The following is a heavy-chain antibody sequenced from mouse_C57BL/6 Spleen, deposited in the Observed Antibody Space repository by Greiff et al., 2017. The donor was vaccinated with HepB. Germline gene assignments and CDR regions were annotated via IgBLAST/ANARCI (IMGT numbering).Heavy chain of an antibody. J-gene: IGHJ1*03. CDR3: ARYYSNFFFDV. CDR2: IYPGSGST. CDR1: GYTFTSYW. Sequence: VQLQQSGPELVKPGASVKMSCKASGYTFTSYWITWVKQRPGQGLEWIGDIYPGSGSTNYNEKFKSKATLTVDTSSSTAYMQLSSLTSEDSAVYYCARYYSNFFFDVWGTGTTVTVSS. D-gene: IGHD2-5*01. V-gene: IGHV1-55*01.